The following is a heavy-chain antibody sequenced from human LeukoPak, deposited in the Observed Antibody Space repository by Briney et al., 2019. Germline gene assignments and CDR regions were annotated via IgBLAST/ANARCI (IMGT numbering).Heavy chain of an antibody. D-gene: IGHD7-27*01. CDR3: GRFTRSGDSVY. J-gene: IGHJ4*02. Sequence: PGWSLRVSCADPGFTFSSYWMSCVRQAPGKGLEWVANIKQDGSEKQYVDSVKGRFAISRDNAENSLYLQMNSLKAEDTAVYYCGRFTRSGDSVYWGQGTLVTGSS. CDR1: GFTFSSYW. V-gene: IGHV3-7*04. CDR2: IKQDGSEK.